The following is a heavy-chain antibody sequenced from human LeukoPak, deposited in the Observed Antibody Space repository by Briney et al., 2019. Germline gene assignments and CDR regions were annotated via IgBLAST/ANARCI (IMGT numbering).Heavy chain of an antibody. Sequence: ASVKVSFKASGYTFTGYFMHWVRQAPGQGRAWVGWINPNSGGTNNGTKFQGRVTMTRDTSNSTTYMELSRLRSDDTAVYYCARTRADIDYWGQRTLVTVSS. V-gene: IGHV1-2*02. J-gene: IGHJ4*02. CDR1: GYTFTGYF. CDR2: INPNSGGT. CDR3: ARTRADIDY.